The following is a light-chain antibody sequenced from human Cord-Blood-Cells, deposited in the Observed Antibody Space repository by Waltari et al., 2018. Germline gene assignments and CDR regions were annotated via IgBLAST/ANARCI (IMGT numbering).Light chain of an antibody. J-gene: IGKJ2*03. CDR3: QQYYSTPYS. Sequence: DIVMTQSPDSLALSLGQWATINFKPRQSVLYSSNNKNYLAWYQQKPGQPPKLLIYWASTRESGVPDRFSGSGSGTDFTLTISSLQAEDVAVYYCQQYYSTPYSFGQGTKLEIK. V-gene: IGKV4-1*01. CDR1: QSVLYSSNNKNY. CDR2: WAS.